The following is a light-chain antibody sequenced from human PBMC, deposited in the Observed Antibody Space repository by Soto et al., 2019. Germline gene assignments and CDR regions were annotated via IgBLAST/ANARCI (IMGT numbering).Light chain of an antibody. J-gene: IGKJ1*01. V-gene: IGKV3-20*01. CDR1: QSVSSRY. Sequence: EILLTQSPGTLSLSPGERATLSCRASQSVSSRYLGWYQQTPGQAPRLLIYGASSRATGIPDRFSGSGSGTEFTLTISSLQSEDFAVYYCQQYDDWPETFGQGTKVDIK. CDR3: QQYDDWPET. CDR2: GAS.